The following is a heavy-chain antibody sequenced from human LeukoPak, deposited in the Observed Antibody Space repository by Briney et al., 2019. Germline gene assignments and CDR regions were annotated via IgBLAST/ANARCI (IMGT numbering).Heavy chain of an antibody. CDR1: GGSISSYY. CDR3: ASVTVSGSGWLLDY. CDR2: IYYSGST. J-gene: IGHJ4*02. Sequence: SETLSLTCTVSGGSISSYYWSWIRQPPGKGLEWIGYIYYSGSTNYNPSLKGRVTISVDTSKNQFSLKLSSVTAADTAMYYCASVTVSGSGWLLDYWGQGTLVTVPS. D-gene: IGHD6-19*01. V-gene: IGHV4-59*01.